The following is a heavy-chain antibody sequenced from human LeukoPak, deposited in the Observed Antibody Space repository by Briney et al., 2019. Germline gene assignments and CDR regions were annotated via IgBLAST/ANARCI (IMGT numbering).Heavy chain of an antibody. Sequence: GGSLRLSCAASGFTFSSYGMHWLRQAPGKGLEWVAVIWYDGSNKYYSDSVKGRFTISRDNSKNTLYLQMNSLRAEDTAVYYCAKDSLNYDILTGYERLLDYWGQGTLVTVSS. V-gene: IGHV3-33*06. CDR2: IWYDGSNK. CDR3: AKDSLNYDILTGYERLLDY. J-gene: IGHJ4*02. CDR1: GFTFSSYG. D-gene: IGHD3-9*01.